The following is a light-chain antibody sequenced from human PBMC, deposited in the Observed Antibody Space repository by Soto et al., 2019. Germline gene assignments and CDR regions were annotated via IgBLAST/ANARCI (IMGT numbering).Light chain of an antibody. V-gene: IGLV2-14*01. J-gene: IGLJ1*01. CDR1: SSDVGGYNY. Sequence: QSVLTQPASVSGSPGQSITISCTGTSSDVGGYNYVSWYQQHPGKAPKLMIYDVSNRPSGVSNRFSGSKSGNTASLTISGLQAEEEADYYCSSYTSSSTLAVIFGTGTKVTVL. CDR2: DVS. CDR3: SSYTSSSTLAVI.